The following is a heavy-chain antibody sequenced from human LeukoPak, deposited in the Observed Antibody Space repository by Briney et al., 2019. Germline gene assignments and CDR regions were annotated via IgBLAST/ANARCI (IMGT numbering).Heavy chain of an antibody. Sequence: GGSLRLSCAASGFTFSSIAMTWVRQAPGKGLEWVSSISSSSSYIYYADSVKGRFTISRDNAKNSLYLQMNSLRAEDTAVYYCARDLGITMVRGGAFDIWGQGTMVTVSS. V-gene: IGHV3-21*01. D-gene: IGHD3-10*01. CDR3: ARDLGITMVRGGAFDI. CDR2: ISSSSSYI. CDR1: GFTFSSIA. J-gene: IGHJ3*02.